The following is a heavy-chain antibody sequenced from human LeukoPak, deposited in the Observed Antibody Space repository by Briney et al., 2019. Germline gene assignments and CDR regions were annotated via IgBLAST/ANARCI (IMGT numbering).Heavy chain of an antibody. V-gene: IGHV4-59*01. CDR3: ARDGVGRTIVY. J-gene: IGHJ4*02. Sequence: KASETLSLTCTVSGGSISSYYWSWIRQPPGKGLEWIGYIYYSGSTNYNPSLKSRVTISVDTSKNQFPLKLSSVTAADTAVYYCARDGVGRTIVYWGQGTLVTVSS. CDR2: IYYSGST. D-gene: IGHD2-15*01. CDR1: GGSISSYY.